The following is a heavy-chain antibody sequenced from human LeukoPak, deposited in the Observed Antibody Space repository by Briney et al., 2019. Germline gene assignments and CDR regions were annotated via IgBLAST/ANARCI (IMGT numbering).Heavy chain of an antibody. CDR3: ARGYYDSSGYYFDY. V-gene: IGHV3-53*01. CDR2: IYSGGST. Sequence: PGGSLRLSCAASGFTVSSNYMSWVRQAPGKGLEWVSVIYSGGSTYYADSVKGRFTISRDNSKNTLYLQMNSLRAEDTALYHCARGYYDSSGYYFDYWGQGTLVTVSS. J-gene: IGHJ4*02. CDR1: GFTVSSNY. D-gene: IGHD3-22*01.